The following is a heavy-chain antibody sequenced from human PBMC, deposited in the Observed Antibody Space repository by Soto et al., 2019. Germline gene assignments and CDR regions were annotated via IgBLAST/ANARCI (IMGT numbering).Heavy chain of an antibody. D-gene: IGHD4-17*01. V-gene: IGHV3-23*01. J-gene: IGHJ6*02. CDR2: TSGSGGST. Sequence: GGSLRLSCAASGFTFSSYAMSWVRQAPGKGLEWVSATSGSGGSTHYADSVKGRFTISRDNSKNTLYLQMNSLRAEDTAVYYCAKGNYGDYYYYYGMDVWGQGTTVTVSS. CDR1: GFTFSSYA. CDR3: AKGNYGDYYYYYGMDV.